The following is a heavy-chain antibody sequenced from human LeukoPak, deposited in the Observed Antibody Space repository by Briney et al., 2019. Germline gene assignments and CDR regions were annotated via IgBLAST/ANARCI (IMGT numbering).Heavy chain of an antibody. Sequence: GESLKISCKGSGYSFTSYWIGWVRQMPGKGLEWMGIIYPGHSGTRYSPSFQGQVTISADKSISTAYLQRSSLKASDTAMYYCARHTRIAAAGDYYYMDVWGKGTTVTVSS. D-gene: IGHD6-13*01. J-gene: IGHJ6*03. CDR1: GYSFTSYW. CDR2: IYPGHSGT. CDR3: ARHTRIAAAGDYYYMDV. V-gene: IGHV5-51*01.